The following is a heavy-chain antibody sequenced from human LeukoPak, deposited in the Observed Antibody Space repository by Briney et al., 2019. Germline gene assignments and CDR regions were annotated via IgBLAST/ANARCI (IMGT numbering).Heavy chain of an antibody. Sequence: GGSLRLSCAAAGFTVSSNYMSWVRQAPGKGLEWVSVIYSGGSTSYADSVKGRFTISRDNSKNTLYLQMNSLRAEDTAVYYCARSDYDILDYWGQGTLVTVSS. CDR1: GFTVSSNY. D-gene: IGHD3-9*01. J-gene: IGHJ4*02. V-gene: IGHV3-53*01. CDR3: ARSDYDILDY. CDR2: IYSGGST.